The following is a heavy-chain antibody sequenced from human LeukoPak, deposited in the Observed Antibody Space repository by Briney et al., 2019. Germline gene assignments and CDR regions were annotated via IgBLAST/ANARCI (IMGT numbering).Heavy chain of an antibody. CDR3: ARTDTAMVLYY. CDR2: IIPIFGTA. Sequence: GASVKVSCKASGYTFTSYGISWVRQAPGQGLEWMGGIIPIFGTANYAQKFQGRVTITADESTSTAYMELSSLRSEDTAVYYCARTDTAMVLYYWGQGTLVTVSS. V-gene: IGHV1-69*13. J-gene: IGHJ4*02. D-gene: IGHD5-18*01. CDR1: GYTFTSYG.